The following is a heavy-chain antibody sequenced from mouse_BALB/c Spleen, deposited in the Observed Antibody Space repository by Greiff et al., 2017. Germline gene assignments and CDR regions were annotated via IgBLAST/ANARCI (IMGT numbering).Heavy chain of an antibody. J-gene: IGHJ2*01. CDR1: GFTFSSYA. V-gene: IGHV5-9-4*01. CDR2: ISSGGSYT. CDR3: ARASYAHFDY. D-gene: IGHD6-5*01. Sequence: EVKLQESGGGLVKPGGSLKLSCAASGFTFSSYAMSWVRQSPEKRLEWVAEISSGGSYTYYPDTVTGRFTISRDNAKNTLYLEMSSLRSEDTAMYYCARASYAHFDYWGQGTTLTVSS.